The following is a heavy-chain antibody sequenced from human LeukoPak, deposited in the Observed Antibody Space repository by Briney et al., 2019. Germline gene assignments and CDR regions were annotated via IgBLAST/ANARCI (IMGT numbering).Heavy chain of an antibody. CDR3: ASRGGTYPKYYYMDV. CDR2: INPNNGGT. CDR1: GYTFTGSY. Sequence: ASVKVSCKVSGYTFTGSYMHWVRQAPGQGLEWMGWINPNNGGTIYAQKFQGRVTMTGDTSISTAYMELSSLRSDDTAVYYCASRGGTYPKYYYMDVWGKGTAVTVSS. J-gene: IGHJ6*03. V-gene: IGHV1-2*02.